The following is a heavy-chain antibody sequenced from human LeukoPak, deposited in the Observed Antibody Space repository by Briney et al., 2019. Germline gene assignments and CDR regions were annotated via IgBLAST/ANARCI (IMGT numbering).Heavy chain of an antibody. J-gene: IGHJ6*03. V-gene: IGHV1-69*06. D-gene: IGHD6-13*01. CDR3: ARTREYSSSYYYYYMDV. CDR1: GGTFSSYA. CDR2: IIPIFGTA. Sequence: GASVKVSCKASGGTFSSYAISWVRQAPGQGLEWMGGIIPIFGTANYAQKFQGRVTITADKSTSTAYMELSSLRSEDTAVHYCARTREYSSSYYYYYMDVWGKGTTVTVSS.